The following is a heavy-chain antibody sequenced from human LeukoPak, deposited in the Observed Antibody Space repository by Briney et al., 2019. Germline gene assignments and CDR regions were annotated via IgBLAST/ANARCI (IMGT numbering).Heavy chain of an antibody. V-gene: IGHV1-18*01. CDR2: RSIYNGNT. Sequence: ASVKVSCKASGYDFINYGISWVRQAPGQGLEWMGWRSIYNGNTDYKLQGRVTMTTDTSTTTAYMEVRSLRSDDTAVYYCARGGPFPSGSSSREYYLDYWGQGTLVTVSS. CDR1: GYDFINYG. J-gene: IGHJ4*02. D-gene: IGHD6-6*01. CDR3: ARGGPFPSGSSSREYYLDY.